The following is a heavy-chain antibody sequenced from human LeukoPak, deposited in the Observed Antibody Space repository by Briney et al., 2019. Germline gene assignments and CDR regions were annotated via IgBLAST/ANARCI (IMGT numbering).Heavy chain of an antibody. J-gene: IGHJ4*02. CDR1: GGSISSYY. Sequence: PSETLSLTCTVSGGSISSYYWSWIRQPPGKGLEWIGYIYYSGSTNYNPSLKSRVTISVDTSKNQFSLKLSSVTAADTAVYYCARVYRGVAPFCWGQGTPVTVSS. D-gene: IGHD3-3*01. V-gene: IGHV4-59*01. CDR2: IYYSGST. CDR3: ARVYRGVAPFC.